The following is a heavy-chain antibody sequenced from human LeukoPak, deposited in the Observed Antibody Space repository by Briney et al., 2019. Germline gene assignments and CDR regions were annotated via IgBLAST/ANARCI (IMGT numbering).Heavy chain of an antibody. J-gene: IGHJ4*02. Sequence: GGSLRLSCAASGFTFSSYAMSWVRQAAGKGLEWVSAISGSGGSTYYADSVKGRFTISRDNSKNTLYLQMNSLRAEDTAVYYCAKVPWYSSSRPFDYWGQGTLVTVSS. CDR2: ISGSGGST. D-gene: IGHD6-13*01. CDR1: GFTFSSYA. V-gene: IGHV3-23*01. CDR3: AKVPWYSSSRPFDY.